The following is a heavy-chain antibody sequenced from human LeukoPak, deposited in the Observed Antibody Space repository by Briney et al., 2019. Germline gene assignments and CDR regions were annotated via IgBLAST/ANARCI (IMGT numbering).Heavy chain of an antibody. J-gene: IGHJ4*02. D-gene: IGHD2-21*02. CDR3: AREKRGDTGDPDEGFVY. V-gene: IGHV1-2*02. CDR1: GYTFTGYY. Sequence: GASVKVSCKASGYTFTGYYMHCVRQAPGQGLEWMGWINPYSGDTNYAQKFQGRVTMTRNTSISTAYMELSRLRSDDTAVYYCAREKRGDTGDPDEGFVYWGQGTLVTVSS. CDR2: INPYSGDT.